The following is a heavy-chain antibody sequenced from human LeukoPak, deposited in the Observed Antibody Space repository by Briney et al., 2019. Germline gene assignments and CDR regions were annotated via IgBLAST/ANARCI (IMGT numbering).Heavy chain of an antibody. Sequence: GGSLRLSCAASGFTFNNYWMQWVRQAPGKGPVWISRINTDGSSTSYADSVRGRFTISRDNAKNTLYLQMSSLRVEDTAVYYCAFSSSLGLWWGQGTLVTVSS. CDR3: AFSSSLGLW. CDR1: GFTFNNYW. J-gene: IGHJ4*02. CDR2: INTDGSST. D-gene: IGHD2-2*01. V-gene: IGHV3-74*01.